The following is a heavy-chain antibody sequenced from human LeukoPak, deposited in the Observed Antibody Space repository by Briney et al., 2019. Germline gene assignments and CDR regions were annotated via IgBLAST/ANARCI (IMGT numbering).Heavy chain of an antibody. J-gene: IGHJ4*02. D-gene: IGHD6-19*01. CDR1: GGSISSYY. CDR3: AREVAGTPWIDY. CDR2: IYYSGST. V-gene: IGHV4-4*08. Sequence: PSETLSLTCTVSGGSISSYYWSWFRQPPGKGLEWIGYIYYSGSTNYNPSLKSRVTISVDTSKNQFSLKLSSVTAADTAVYYCAREVAGTPWIDYWGQGTLVTVSS.